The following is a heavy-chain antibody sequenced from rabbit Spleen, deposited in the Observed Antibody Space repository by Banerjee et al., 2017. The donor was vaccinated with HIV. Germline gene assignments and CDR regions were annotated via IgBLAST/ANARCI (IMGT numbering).Heavy chain of an antibody. CDR2: IRGDSGST. CDR3: ARGLPDHSYAITL. D-gene: IGHD6-1*01. CDR1: GFSFSNTDY. J-gene: IGHJ4*01. Sequence: QSLEESGGGLVQPEGSLTLTCTASGFSFSNTDYMFWVRQAPGKGLEWIAVIRGDSGSTYYASWAKGRFTISKTSSTTVTLQMTSLTDTDTATYFCARGLPDHSYAITLWGPGTLVTVS. V-gene: IGHV1S40*01.